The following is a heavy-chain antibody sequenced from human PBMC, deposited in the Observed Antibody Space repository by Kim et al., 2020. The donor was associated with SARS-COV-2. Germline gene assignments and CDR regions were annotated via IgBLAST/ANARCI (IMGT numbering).Heavy chain of an antibody. CDR1: GFAFSTYA. V-gene: IGHV3-30*04. J-gene: IGHJ3*01. CDR3: TRDPSLLYRSTWYGDDA. CDR2: ISYDGSNK. D-gene: IGHD6-13*01. Sequence: GGSLRLSCAASGFAFSTYAMHWVRQAPGKGLEWVAGISYDGSNKYYADSVKGRFTSSRDNSRNTLYLQMNSLRAEDTAAYYCTRDPSLLYRSTWYGDDA.